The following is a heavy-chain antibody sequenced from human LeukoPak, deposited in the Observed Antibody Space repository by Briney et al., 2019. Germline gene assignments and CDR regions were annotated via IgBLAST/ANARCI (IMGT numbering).Heavy chain of an antibody. V-gene: IGHV6-1*01. CDR2: TYYRSTWYN. CDR1: GDSVSSNSVT. CDR3: ARGAYDILTGYLDY. Sequence: SQTLSLTCAISGDSVSSNSVTWNWIRQSPSRGLEWLGRTYYRSTWYNDYAVSVRGRITVNPDTSKNQFSLKLSSVTAADTAVYYCARGAYDILTGYLDYWGQGTLVTVSS. D-gene: IGHD3-9*01. J-gene: IGHJ4*02.